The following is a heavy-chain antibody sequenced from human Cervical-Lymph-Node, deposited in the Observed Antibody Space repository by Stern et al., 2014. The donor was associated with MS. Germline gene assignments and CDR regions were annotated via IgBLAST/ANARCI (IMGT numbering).Heavy chain of an antibody. Sequence: QVQLVQSGAEVKKPGASVQVSCKASGYTFTSYAMHWVRQAPGQGLEWMGWINAGNGDTKYSQKFQGRVTITRDTSASTAYMELSSLRSEDTAVYYCARDLLGFDYWGQGTLVTVSS. CDR1: GYTFTSYA. V-gene: IGHV1-3*01. CDR3: ARDLLGFDY. J-gene: IGHJ4*02. CDR2: INAGNGDT. D-gene: IGHD7-27*01.